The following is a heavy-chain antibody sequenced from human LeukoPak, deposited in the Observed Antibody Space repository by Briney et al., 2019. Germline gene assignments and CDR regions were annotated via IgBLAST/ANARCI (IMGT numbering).Heavy chain of an antibody. D-gene: IGHD3-9*01. CDR3: ARTGYDILTGYRYYYYYMDV. V-gene: IGHV4-34*01. CDR2: INHSGST. J-gene: IGHJ6*03. Sequence: SETLSPTCAVYGGSFSGYYWSWIRQPPGKGLEWIGEINHSGSTNYNPSLKSRVTISVDTSKNQFSLKLSSVTAADTAVYYCARTGYDILTGYRYYYYYMDVWGKGTTVTVSS. CDR1: GGSFSGYY.